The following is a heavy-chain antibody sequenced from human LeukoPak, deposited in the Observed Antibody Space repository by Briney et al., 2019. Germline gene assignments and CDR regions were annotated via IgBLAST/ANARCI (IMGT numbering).Heavy chain of an antibody. V-gene: IGHV3-53*01. J-gene: IGHJ4*02. CDR2: IYSDNT. CDR3: ARRAGAYSHPYDY. CDR1: GFAVSSNS. D-gene: IGHD4/OR15-4a*01. Sequence: GGSLRLSCTVSGFAVSSNSMSWVRQAPGKGLEWVSFIYSDNTHYSDSVKGRFTISRDNSKNTLYLQMNSLRAEDSAVYYCARRAGAYSHPYDYWGQGTLVTVSS.